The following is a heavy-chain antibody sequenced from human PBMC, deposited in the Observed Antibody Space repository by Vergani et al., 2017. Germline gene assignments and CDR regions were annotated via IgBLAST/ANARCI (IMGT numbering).Heavy chain of an antibody. CDR1: GFTFSSYA. Sequence: VQLVESGGGLVKPGGSLRLSCAASGFTFSSYAMSWVRQAPGKGLEWVSAISGSGGSTYYADSVKGRFTISRDNSKNTLYLQMNSLRAEDTAVYYCAKGHHYSGSYIRYFDYWGQGTLVTVSS. V-gene: IGHV3-23*04. J-gene: IGHJ4*02. CDR2: ISGSGGST. CDR3: AKGHHYSGSYIRYFDY. D-gene: IGHD1-26*01.